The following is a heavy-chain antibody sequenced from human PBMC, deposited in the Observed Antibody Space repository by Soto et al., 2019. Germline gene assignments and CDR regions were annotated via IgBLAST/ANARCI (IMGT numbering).Heavy chain of an antibody. J-gene: IGHJ6*02. Sequence: ASVKVSCKASGYTFTGYYMHWVRQAPGQGLEWMGWINPNSGGTNYAQKFQGWVTMTRDTSISTAYMELSRLRSDDTAVYYCARDGGTRRITMIPHQALYGMDVWDQGTTVTVSS. CDR2: INPNSGGT. D-gene: IGHD3-22*01. CDR3: ARDGGTRRITMIPHQALYGMDV. CDR1: GYTFTGYY. V-gene: IGHV1-2*04.